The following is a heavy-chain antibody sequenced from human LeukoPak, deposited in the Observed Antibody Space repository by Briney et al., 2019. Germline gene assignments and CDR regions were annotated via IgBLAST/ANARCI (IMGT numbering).Heavy chain of an antibody. J-gene: IGHJ6*03. V-gene: IGHV4-59*08. D-gene: IGHD6-6*01. CDR3: ARRFEDSSSSGDYYYYYYMDV. CDR2: IYYSGST. CDR1: GGSISSYY. Sequence: PSETLSLTCTVSGGSISSYYWSWLRQPPGKELAWIGYIYYSGSTNYNPSLKSRVPISVDTSKNQFSLKLSSVTAADTAVYYCARRFEDSSSSGDYYYYYYMDVWGKGTTVTVSS.